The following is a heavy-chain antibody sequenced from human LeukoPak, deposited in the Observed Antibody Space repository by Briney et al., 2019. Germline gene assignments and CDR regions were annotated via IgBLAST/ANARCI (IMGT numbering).Heavy chain of an antibody. CDR2: IYNSGST. D-gene: IGHD5-12*01. CDR1: GDSISSGGFY. Sequence: PSETLSLTCTVSGDSISSGGFYWGWIRQPAGKGLEWIGRIYNSGSTNYNPSLRSRVTISVDTSKNQLSLKLNSVTAADTAVYYCARDYDDFFDYWGQGTLVTVSS. CDR3: ARDYDDFFDY. V-gene: IGHV4-61*02. J-gene: IGHJ4*02.